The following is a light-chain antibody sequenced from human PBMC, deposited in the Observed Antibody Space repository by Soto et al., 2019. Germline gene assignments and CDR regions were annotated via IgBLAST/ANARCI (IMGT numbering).Light chain of an antibody. CDR3: SSYTSSSPLYV. V-gene: IGLV2-14*01. CDR2: DVS. CDR1: SSDVGGYNY. Sequence: QSALTQPASVSGSPGQSITISCTGTSSDVGGYNYVSWYQQHPRKAPKLMIYDVSNRPSGVSNRFSGSKSGNTASLTISGLQAEDEADYYCSSYTSSSPLYVFGTGTKLTVL. J-gene: IGLJ1*01.